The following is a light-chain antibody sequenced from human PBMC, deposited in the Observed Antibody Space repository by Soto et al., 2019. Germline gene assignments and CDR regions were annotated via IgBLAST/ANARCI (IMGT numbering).Light chain of an antibody. CDR3: QQYNSYSPT. Sequence: DIPMTQSPSTMAASVGDRVTITCRASDSISPWVAWYQQKPGKAPKVLIYKASSLVNGVPSRFSGSGSGTEFTLTISSLQPDDSATYYCQQYNSYSPTFGQGTKVEIK. V-gene: IGKV1-5*03. CDR2: KAS. J-gene: IGKJ1*01. CDR1: DSISPW.